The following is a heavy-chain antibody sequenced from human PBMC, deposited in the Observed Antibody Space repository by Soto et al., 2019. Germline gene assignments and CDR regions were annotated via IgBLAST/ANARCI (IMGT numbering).Heavy chain of an antibody. CDR2: ISGGGGGS. CDR3: AKDQLTAGGDYYYYYGMDV. V-gene: IGHV3-23*01. J-gene: IGHJ6*02. D-gene: IGHD6-13*01. CDR1: GTTLSSFA. Sequence: PGGYLSLTCEDTGTTLSSFAVSWVRQTPGQGLEWLSGISGGGGGSCYADSVKARFTISRDNSKNTLYLQMTSLRVEDTALYYCAKDQLTAGGDYYYYYGMDVWGRGTAVTVSS.